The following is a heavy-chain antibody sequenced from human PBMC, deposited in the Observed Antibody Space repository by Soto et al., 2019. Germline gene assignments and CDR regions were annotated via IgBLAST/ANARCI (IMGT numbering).Heavy chain of an antibody. CDR2: ITDSGSGT. D-gene: IGHD2-15*01. CDR1: GFNFSQYS. V-gene: IGHV3-23*01. CDR3: AKDLSVVFDY. Sequence: GGSLRLSCAASGFNFSQYSMSWVRQAPGKGLEWVSAITDSGSGTHYADSVKGRFTISRDNSKNTLYLQLNSLGAEDTAVYYCAKDLSVVFDYWGQGTLVTVSS. J-gene: IGHJ4*02.